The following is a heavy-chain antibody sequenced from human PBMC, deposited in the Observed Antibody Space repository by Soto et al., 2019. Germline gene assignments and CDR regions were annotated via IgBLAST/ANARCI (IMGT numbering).Heavy chain of an antibody. D-gene: IGHD3-10*01. CDR3: AHSRNLITEDAQVGDFDY. CDR1: GFSLTTAGVG. J-gene: IGHJ4*02. V-gene: IGHV2-5*02. Sequence: QITLKESGPTLVKPTQTLTLTCSFSGFSLTTAGVGVGWVRQPPGEALEWLALIYWDDDERYSPSLKTRLTITTDPSKNQVVLIMTNMAPVDTATYYCAHSRNLITEDAQVGDFDYWGQGTLVTVSS. CDR2: IYWDDDE.